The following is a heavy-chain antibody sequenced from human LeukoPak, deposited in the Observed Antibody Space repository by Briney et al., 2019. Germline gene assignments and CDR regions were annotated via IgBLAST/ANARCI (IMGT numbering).Heavy chain of an antibody. D-gene: IGHD3-3*01. CDR2: IYYSGST. J-gene: IGHJ4*02. Sequence: SETLSLTCTVSGGSISSYYWSWIRQPPGKGLEWIGYIYYSGSTNYNPSLKSRGTISVDTSKNQFSLKLSSVAAADTAVYYCARGNTYYDFWSGYSGLDYWGQGTLVTVSS. CDR3: ARGNTYYDFWSGYSGLDY. CDR1: GGSISSYY. V-gene: IGHV4-59*01.